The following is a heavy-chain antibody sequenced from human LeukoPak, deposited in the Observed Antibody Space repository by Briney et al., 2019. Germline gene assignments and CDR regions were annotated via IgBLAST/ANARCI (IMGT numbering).Heavy chain of an antibody. Sequence: SETLSLTCTVSGGSISSYYWSWIRQPPGKGLEWIGYIYYSGSNNYNPSLKSRVTISVDTSKNQFSLKLSSVTAADTAVYYCATSYYYDSSGYYLDYWGQGTLVTVSS. CDR1: GGSISSYY. V-gene: IGHV4-59*01. D-gene: IGHD3-22*01. CDR2: IYYSGSN. CDR3: ATSYYYDSSGYYLDY. J-gene: IGHJ4*02.